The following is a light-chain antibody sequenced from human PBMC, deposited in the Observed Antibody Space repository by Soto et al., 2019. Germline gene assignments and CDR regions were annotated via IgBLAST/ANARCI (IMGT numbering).Light chain of an antibody. CDR1: QDISKF. Sequence: DIQITQSPSSLSASIGDRASFPCQASQDISKFLNWYQHKPGQAPSLLIYDASKSHFGVPSRFSGSGSGTDFTFTISSLQPEDNATYYCQQYENRPYTFGPGTKVDIK. CDR2: DAS. V-gene: IGKV1-33*01. J-gene: IGKJ3*01. CDR3: QQYENRPYT.